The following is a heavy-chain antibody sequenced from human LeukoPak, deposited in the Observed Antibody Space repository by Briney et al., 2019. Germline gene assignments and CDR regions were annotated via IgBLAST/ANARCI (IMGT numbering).Heavy chain of an antibody. D-gene: IGHD3-22*01. CDR3: AKDPSLVGGSGCFDY. V-gene: IGHV3-30*18. J-gene: IGHJ4*02. Sequence: GRSLRLSYAASGFTFSSYGMHWVRQAPGKGLEWVAVISYDGSNKYYADSVKGRFTISRDNSKNTLYLQMNSLRAEDTAVYYCAKDPSLVGGSGCFDYWGQGTLVTVSS. CDR2: ISYDGSNK. CDR1: GFTFSSYG.